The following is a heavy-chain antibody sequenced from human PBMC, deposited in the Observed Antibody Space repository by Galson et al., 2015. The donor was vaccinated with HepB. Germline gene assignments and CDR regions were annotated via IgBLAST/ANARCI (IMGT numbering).Heavy chain of an antibody. CDR1: GFTFSSYA. J-gene: IGHJ4*02. CDR3: ARVEGS. CDR2: ISYDGSNK. D-gene: IGHD3-10*01. V-gene: IGHV3-30-3*01. Sequence: SLRLSCAASGFTFSSYAMRWVRQAPGKGLEWVAVISYDGSNKYYADSVKGRFTISRDNSKNTLYLQMNSLRAEDTAVYYCARVEGSWGQGTLVTVSS.